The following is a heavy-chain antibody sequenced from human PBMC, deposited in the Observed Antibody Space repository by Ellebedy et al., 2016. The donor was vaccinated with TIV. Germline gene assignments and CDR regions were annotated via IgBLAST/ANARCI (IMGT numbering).Heavy chain of an antibody. Sequence: GGSLRLSCAASGHTFSSYNMNWVRQAPGKGLQWVSYISTTSSNIYYADSVKGRFTISRDNAKNSLTLQMGSLRDEDTAVYYCVRDGGRDGYTYWYFDLWGRGTLVTVSS. D-gene: IGHD5-24*01. CDR2: ISTTSSNI. V-gene: IGHV3-48*02. J-gene: IGHJ2*01. CDR3: VRDGGRDGYTYWYFDL. CDR1: GHTFSSYN.